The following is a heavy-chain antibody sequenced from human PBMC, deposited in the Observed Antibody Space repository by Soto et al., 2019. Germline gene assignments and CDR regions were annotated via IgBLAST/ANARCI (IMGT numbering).Heavy chain of an antibody. J-gene: IGHJ3*02. Sequence: QVQLVESGGGVVQPGRSLRLSCAASGFTFSSYAMHWVRQAPGKGLEWVAVLSYDGGNKYYADSVKGRFTISRDNSKNTLYLQMNSLRAEDTAVYYCARGPNIYTAGGLADTFDIWGQGTMVTVSS. V-gene: IGHV3-30-3*01. CDR1: GFTFSSYA. D-gene: IGHD2-2*02. CDR3: ARGPNIYTAGGLADTFDI. CDR2: LSYDGGNK.